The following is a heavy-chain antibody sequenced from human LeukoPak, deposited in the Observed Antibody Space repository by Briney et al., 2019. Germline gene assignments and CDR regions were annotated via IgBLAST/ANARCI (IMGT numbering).Heavy chain of an antibody. CDR3: ARGQSNGGDLYYYDSSGYYYAEYFQH. V-gene: IGHV3-74*03. Sequence: GGSLRLSCAASGFTFNTYWMHWVRQAPGKGLVWVSRINGDGSSTTYADSVKGRFTISRDNAKNTLYLQMNSLRAEDTAVYYCARGQSNGGDLYYYDSSGYYYAEYFQHWGQGTLVTVSS. CDR1: GFTFNTYW. J-gene: IGHJ1*01. CDR2: INGDGSST. D-gene: IGHD3-22*01.